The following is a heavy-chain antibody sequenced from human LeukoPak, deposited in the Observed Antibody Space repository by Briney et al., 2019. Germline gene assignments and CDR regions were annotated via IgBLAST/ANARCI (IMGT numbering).Heavy chain of an antibody. CDR3: ASDSPGYDSGSYFAY. CDR2: VKDDGSEK. J-gene: IGHJ4*02. V-gene: IGHV3-7*03. D-gene: IGHD2-15*01. Sequence: GGSLRLSCAASGLTFRTYWMTSGREAPGHGLEWGADVKDDGSEKYYVDYVKGRFTTSRDNAKNSLYLHMNSLRDEDTAVYYCASDSPGYDSGSYFAYWGQGTLVTVSS. CDR1: GLTFRTYW.